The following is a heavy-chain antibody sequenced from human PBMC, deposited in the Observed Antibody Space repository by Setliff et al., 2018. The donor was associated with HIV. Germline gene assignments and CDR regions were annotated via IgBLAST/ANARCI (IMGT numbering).Heavy chain of an antibody. Sequence: PGGSLRLSCAPSEFTFSSYGMHWVRQAPGKGLEWVSYISSSSRISYADSVKGRFTISRDNSKNTLFLQLNTLRPEDTAVYYCASARIPTGGTSTSLDYWGQGALVTVSS. CDR3: ASARIPTGGTSTSLDY. D-gene: IGHD1-1*01. CDR1: EFTFSSYG. V-gene: IGHV3-48*01. CDR2: ISSSSRI. J-gene: IGHJ4*02.